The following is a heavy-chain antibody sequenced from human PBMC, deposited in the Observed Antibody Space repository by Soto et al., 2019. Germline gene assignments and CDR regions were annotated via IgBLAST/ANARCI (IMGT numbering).Heavy chain of an antibody. J-gene: IGHJ4*02. Sequence: GGSLRLSCAPSAFTFRSYARVGVGQAVEQGLGRITTNRGSGGSTYYADSVKGRFTISRDNSKNTLYLQMNSLRAEDTAVYYCAKRGPKQLVGYYFDYWGQGTLVTVSS. CDR2: NRGSGGST. CDR3: AKRGPKQLVGYYFDY. CDR1: AFTFRSYA. D-gene: IGHD6-13*01. V-gene: IGHV3-23*01.